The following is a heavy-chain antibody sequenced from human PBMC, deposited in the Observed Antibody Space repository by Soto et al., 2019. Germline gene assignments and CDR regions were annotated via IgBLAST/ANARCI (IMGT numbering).Heavy chain of an antibody. CDR2: ISGSGGIT. D-gene: IGHD5-18*01. J-gene: IGHJ6*02. CDR3: AKGIPDTGGYYYYCMDV. V-gene: IGHV3-23*01. CDR1: GFTFSSYA. Sequence: GGSLRLSCAASGFTFSSYAMGWVRQAQGKGLDWVSVISGSGGITYSADSVKGRFTISRDNSKNILYLLMNSLRAEDTAVYYCAKGIPDTGGYYYYCMDVWGQGTAGAVSS.